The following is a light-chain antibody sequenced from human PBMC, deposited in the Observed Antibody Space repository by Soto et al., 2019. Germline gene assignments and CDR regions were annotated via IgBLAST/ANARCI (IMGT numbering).Light chain of an antibody. J-gene: IGKJ1*01. CDR1: QSLSGW. CDR3: QQYDTKSRT. V-gene: IGKV1-5*03. CDR2: KAS. Sequence: DIQMTQSPSSLSASVGDRVTITCRASQSLSGWLAWYQQKPGKAPKLLISKASNLESGVTSRFSGSGSGTEFTLTIISLQPDYFATYYCQQYDTKSRTFGQGTKVEIK.